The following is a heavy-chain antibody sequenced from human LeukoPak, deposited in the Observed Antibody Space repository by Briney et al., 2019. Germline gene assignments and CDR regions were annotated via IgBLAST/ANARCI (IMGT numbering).Heavy chain of an antibody. Sequence: ASVKVSCKASGYTFTTYYMHWVRQAPGQGLEWMGIINPSGGSTNYAQKFQGRVTMTRDTSTSTVYMELSSLRSEDTAVYYCASEYGDDEYWGQGTLVTVSS. CDR1: GYTFTTYY. D-gene: IGHD4-17*01. J-gene: IGHJ4*02. CDR2: INPSGGST. V-gene: IGHV1-46*01. CDR3: ASEYGDDEY.